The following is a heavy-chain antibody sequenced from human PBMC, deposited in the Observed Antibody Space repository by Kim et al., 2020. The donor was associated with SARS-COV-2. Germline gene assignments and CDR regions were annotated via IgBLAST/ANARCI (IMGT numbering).Heavy chain of an antibody. D-gene: IGHD1-26*01. CDR3: ARASGNTVGATNDY. Sequence: NPSLKSRVTITVDKSKNQFSLKLSSVTAADTAVYYCARASGNTVGATNDYWGQGTLVTVSS. V-gene: IGHV4-4*02. J-gene: IGHJ4*02.